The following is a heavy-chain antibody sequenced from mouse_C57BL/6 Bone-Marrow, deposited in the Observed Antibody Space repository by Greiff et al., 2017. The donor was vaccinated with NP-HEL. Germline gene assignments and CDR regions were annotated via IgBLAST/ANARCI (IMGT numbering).Heavy chain of an antibody. Sequence: VQLQQSGPELVKPGASVKISCKASGYSFTGYYMNWVKQSPEKSLEWIGDINPSTGGTTYNQKFKAKATLTVDKSSSTAYMQLKSLTSEDSAVYYCARWLYYFDYWGQGTTLTVSS. CDR1: GYSFTGYY. D-gene: IGHD2-2*01. J-gene: IGHJ2*01. CDR2: INPSTGGT. V-gene: IGHV1-42*01. CDR3: ARWLYYFDY.